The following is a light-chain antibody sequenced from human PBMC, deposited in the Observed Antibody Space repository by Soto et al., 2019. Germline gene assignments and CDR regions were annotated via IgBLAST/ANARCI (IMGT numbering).Light chain of an antibody. CDR1: KLGDKY. V-gene: IGLV3-1*01. J-gene: IGLJ2*01. CDR2: QDS. Sequence: SYELTQPPSVSVSPGQTASITCSGDKLGDKYACWYQQKPGQSPVLVIYQDSKRPSGIPERFSGSHSGNTATLTISGTHAMDEADYYCQAWDSSTVVFGGVTKLTVL. CDR3: QAWDSSTVV.